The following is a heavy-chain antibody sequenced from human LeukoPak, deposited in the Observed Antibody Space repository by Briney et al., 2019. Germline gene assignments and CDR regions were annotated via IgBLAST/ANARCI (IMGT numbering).Heavy chain of an antibody. Sequence: SAKVSCKASGGRFSSYAISWVRQAPGQGLEWMGGIIPIFGTANYAQKFQGRVTITADKSTSTAYMELSSLRSEDTAVYYCASLAVGATQFFDYWGQGTLVTVSS. D-gene: IGHD1-26*01. J-gene: IGHJ4*02. CDR2: IIPIFGTA. CDR1: GGRFSSYA. CDR3: ASLAVGATQFFDY. V-gene: IGHV1-69*06.